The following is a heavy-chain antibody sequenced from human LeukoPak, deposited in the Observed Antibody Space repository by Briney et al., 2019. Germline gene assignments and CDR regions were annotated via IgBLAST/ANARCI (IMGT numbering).Heavy chain of an antibody. J-gene: IGHJ4*02. D-gene: IGHD1-26*01. CDR2: ISAYNGNT. CDR1: GYTFASYG. V-gene: IGHV1-18*01. CDR3: ARGGVGATSDY. Sequence: ASVKVSCTASGYTFASYGISWVRQAPGQGLEWMGWISAYNGNTMYAQKLQDRVTMTTDTSTTTAYMELRSLRSEDTAVYYCARGGVGATSDYWGQGTLVTVSS.